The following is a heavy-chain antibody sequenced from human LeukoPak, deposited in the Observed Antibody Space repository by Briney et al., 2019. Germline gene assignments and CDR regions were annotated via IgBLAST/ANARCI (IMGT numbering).Heavy chain of an antibody. CDR3: ARDNGSGDFDY. CDR1: GGSFSGYY. Sequence: SETLSLTCAVYGGSFSGYYWSWLRQPPGKGLEWIGEINHSGSTNYNPSLKSRVTISVDTSKNQFSLKLSPVTAADTAVYYCARDNGSGDFDYWGQGTLVTVSS. V-gene: IGHV4-34*01. J-gene: IGHJ4*02. D-gene: IGHD2-15*01. CDR2: INHSGST.